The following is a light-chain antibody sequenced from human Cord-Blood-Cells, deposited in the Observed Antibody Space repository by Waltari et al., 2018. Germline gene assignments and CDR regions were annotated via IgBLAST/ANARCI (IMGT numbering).Light chain of an antibody. CDR3: QQYGSSPPIT. J-gene: IGKJ5*01. Sequence: IVLTQSPATLSLSPGDRATLSCGASQSVSSSYLAWYQQKPGLAPRLLIYDASSRATGIPDRFSGSGSGTDFTLTISRLEPEDFAVYYCQQYGSSPPITFGQGTRLEIK. CDR1: QSVSSSY. CDR2: DAS. V-gene: IGKV3D-20*01.